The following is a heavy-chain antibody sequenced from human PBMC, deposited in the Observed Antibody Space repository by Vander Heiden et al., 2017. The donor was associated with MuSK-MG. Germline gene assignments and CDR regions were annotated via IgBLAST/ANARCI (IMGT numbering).Heavy chain of an antibody. CDR3: TRGYSGLDIYAFDV. Sequence: EGQLVESGGGLVQPGGSLRLYCAASGFTFSDQYIDWVRQAPGKGLEWVGRIGNKASSYTTEYAAFVKGRFTISRDDSKNAMYLQMNSLKTEDTAVYYCTRGYSGLDIYAFDVWGQGTRVTVSS. J-gene: IGHJ3*01. CDR2: IGNKASSYTT. D-gene: IGHD5-12*01. CDR1: GFTFSDQY. V-gene: IGHV3-72*01.